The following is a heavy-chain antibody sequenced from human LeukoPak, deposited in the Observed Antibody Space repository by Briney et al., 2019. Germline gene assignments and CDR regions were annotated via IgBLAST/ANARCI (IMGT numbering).Heavy chain of an antibody. CDR1: GFTFNNYA. V-gene: IGHV3-23*01. D-gene: IGHD6-19*01. Sequence: RGGSLRLSSVVSGFTFNNYAMYWVRQAPGKGLEWVSGIFGSVGSAHYADSVKGRFTISRDNSKNTVYLQINSLRVEDTAVYYCGKTTTGYSSGRYPGWPVDYWGQGSLVTVSS. CDR3: GKTTTGYSSGRYPGWPVDY. CDR2: IFGSVGSA. J-gene: IGHJ4*02.